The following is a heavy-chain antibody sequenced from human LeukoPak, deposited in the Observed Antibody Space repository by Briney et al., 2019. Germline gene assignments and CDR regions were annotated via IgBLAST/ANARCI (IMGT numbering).Heavy chain of an antibody. CDR1: GFTFDDYA. J-gene: IGHJ4*02. CDR3: ARLKGRDSSGPEVY. Sequence: GGSLRLSCAASGFTFDDYAMHWVRQAPGKGLEWVSLISWDGGSTYYADSVKGRFTISRDNAKNSLYLQMNSLRAEDTAVYYCARLKGRDSSGPEVYWGQGTLVTVSS. V-gene: IGHV3-43D*03. CDR2: ISWDGGST. D-gene: IGHD3-22*01.